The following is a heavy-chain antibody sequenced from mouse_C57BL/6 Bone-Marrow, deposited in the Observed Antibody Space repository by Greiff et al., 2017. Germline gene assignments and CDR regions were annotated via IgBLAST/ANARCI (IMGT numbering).Heavy chain of an antibody. CDR3: ARESITTVVARDWYFDV. J-gene: IGHJ1*03. CDR2: INYDGSST. Sequence: EVQRVESEGGLVQPGSSMKLSCTASGFTFSDYYMAWVRQVPEKGLEWVANINYDGSSTYYLDSLKSRFIISRDNAKNILYLQMSSLKSEDTATYYCARESITTVVARDWYFDVWGTGTTVTVSS. CDR1: GFTFSDYY. D-gene: IGHD1-1*01. V-gene: IGHV5-16*01.